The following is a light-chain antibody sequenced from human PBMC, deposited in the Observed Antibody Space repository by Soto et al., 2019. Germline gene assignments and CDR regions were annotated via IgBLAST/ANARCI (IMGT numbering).Light chain of an antibody. CDR2: AAS. J-gene: IGKJ3*01. V-gene: IGKV1-39*01. Sequence: DIQMTQSPSSLSASVRDRVTITCRASQTISTYLNWYQQKPGKAPKLLIYAASNLQTGVPSRFSGSGSGTDFTLTISSLQPEDFATYYCQQSYSTPFTFGPGTTVDI. CDR3: QQSYSTPFT. CDR1: QTISTY.